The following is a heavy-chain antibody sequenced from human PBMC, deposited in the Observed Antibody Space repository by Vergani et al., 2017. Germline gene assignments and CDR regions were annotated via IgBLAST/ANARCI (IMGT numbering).Heavy chain of an antibody. D-gene: IGHD3-16*01. CDR3: AKHFRGWGIDY. Sequence: QVQLVESGGGVVQRGGSLRLSCATSGFTLSNYAMKGFRQGPGKGLEFVAFIHFDGSNQYYADSVKGRFTLSRDFSKNTLYLQMNSLRTDDTATYYCAKHFRGWGIDYWGQGTQVIVSS. V-gene: IGHV3-30*02. J-gene: IGHJ4*02. CDR1: GFTLSNYA. CDR2: IHFDGSNQ.